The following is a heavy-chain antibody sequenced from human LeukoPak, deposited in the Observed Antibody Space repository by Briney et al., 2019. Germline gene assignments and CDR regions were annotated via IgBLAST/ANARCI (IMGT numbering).Heavy chain of an antibody. CDR2: IYYSGST. CDR3: ARDGSSGPDAFDI. CDR1: GGSISSGGYY. D-gene: IGHD3-22*01. Sequence: PSQTLSLTCAVSGGSISSGGYYWSWIRQHPGKGLEWIGYIYYSGSTYYNPSLKSRVTISVDTSKNQLSLKLSSVTAADTAVYYCARDGSSGPDAFDIWGQGTMVTVSS. V-gene: IGHV4-31*11. J-gene: IGHJ3*02.